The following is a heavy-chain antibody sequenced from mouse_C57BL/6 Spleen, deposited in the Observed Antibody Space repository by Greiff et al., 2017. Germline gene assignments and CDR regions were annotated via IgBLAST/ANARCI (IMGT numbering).Heavy chain of an antibody. V-gene: IGHV1-50*01. J-gene: IGHJ1*03. Sequence: VQLQQPGAELVKPGASVKLSCKASGYTFTSYWMQWVKQRPGQGLEWIGEIDPSDSYTNYNQKFKGKATLTVDTSSSTAYMQLSSLTSEDSAVYYCARRIYYDYDEDWYFDVGGTGTTVTVSS. CDR1: GYTFTSYW. D-gene: IGHD2-4*01. CDR2: IDPSDSYT. CDR3: ARRIYYDYDEDWYFDV.